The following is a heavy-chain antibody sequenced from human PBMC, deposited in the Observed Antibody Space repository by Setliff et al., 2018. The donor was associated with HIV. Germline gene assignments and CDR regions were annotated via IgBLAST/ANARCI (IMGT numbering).Heavy chain of an antibody. D-gene: IGHD3-10*01. CDR3: ARPGEGGSGNPYYFDY. Sequence: GASVKVSCKASGGTFSSYAISWVRQAPGQGLEWMGGIIPILGTANYAQKFQGRVTITTDESTSTAYMELSSLRSEDTAVYYCARPGEGGSGNPYYFDYWGQGTLVTVSS. J-gene: IGHJ4*02. CDR1: GGTFSSYA. CDR2: IIPILGTA. V-gene: IGHV1-69*05.